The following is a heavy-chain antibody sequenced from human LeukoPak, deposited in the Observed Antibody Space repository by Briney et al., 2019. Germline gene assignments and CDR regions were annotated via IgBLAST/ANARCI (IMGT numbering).Heavy chain of an antibody. CDR2: IYHSGRS. Sequence: PSETLSLTCAVSGGSISSSNWWSWVRQPPGKGLEWIGEIYHSGRSNYKQSLKSRTTISVDKSKNQFSLKLRSVTAADTAVYYCARDRGLTPGSDPSQNGDYSFDYWGQGTPVTVSS. CDR3: ARDRGLTPGSDPSQNGDYSFDY. J-gene: IGHJ4*02. CDR1: GGSISSSNW. V-gene: IGHV4-4*02. D-gene: IGHD3-10*01.